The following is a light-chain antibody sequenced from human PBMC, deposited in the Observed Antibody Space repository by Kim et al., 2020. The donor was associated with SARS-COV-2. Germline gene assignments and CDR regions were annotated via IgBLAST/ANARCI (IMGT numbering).Light chain of an antibody. CDR2: GAS. J-gene: IGKJ2*01. V-gene: IGKV3-20*01. Sequence: LSPGDRASLPCRASQSVSGSKLVWYQQKPGQAPRLLIYGASSRATGIPDRFSGSGSGTDFTLTISRLEPEDVAVYYCQQYGSSPRTFGQGTKLEI. CDR1: QSVSGSK. CDR3: QQYGSSPRT.